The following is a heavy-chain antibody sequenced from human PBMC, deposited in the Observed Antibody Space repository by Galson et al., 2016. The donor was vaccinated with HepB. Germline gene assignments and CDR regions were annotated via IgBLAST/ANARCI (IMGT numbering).Heavy chain of an antibody. CDR2: IWSDGSDK. Sequence: SLRLSCAASGFTFSSYGMHWVRQAPGKGLEWVAVIWSDGSDKYYADSVKGRFTISRDKSRNTLYLQMNSLRADDTAVYYCAKDARSSGRYFTVLDHWGQGTLVTVSS. D-gene: IGHD6-19*01. CDR1: GFTFSSYG. CDR3: AKDARSSGRYFTVLDH. V-gene: IGHV3-33*03. J-gene: IGHJ4*02.